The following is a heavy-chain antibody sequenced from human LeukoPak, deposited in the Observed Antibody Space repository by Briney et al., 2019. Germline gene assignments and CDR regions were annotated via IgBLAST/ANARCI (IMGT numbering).Heavy chain of an antibody. J-gene: IGHJ4*02. CDR2: ISSSSSYI. CDR1: GFTFTSYT. V-gene: IGHV3-21*01. CDR3: ARDMATVTLDY. D-gene: IGHD4-17*01. Sequence: GGSLRLSCAASGFTFTSYTMNCVRQAPGKGLEWVSFISSSSSYIYYADSVKGRFTISRDNAKNSLYLQMNNLRAEDTAVYYCARDMATVTLDYWGQGTLVTVSS.